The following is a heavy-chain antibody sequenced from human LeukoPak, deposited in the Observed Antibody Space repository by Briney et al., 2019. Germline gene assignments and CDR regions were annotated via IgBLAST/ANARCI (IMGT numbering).Heavy chain of an antibody. V-gene: IGHV1-18*01. J-gene: IGHJ4*02. Sequence: ASVKVSCKASRYTFTSYGISWVRQAPGQGLEWMGWISAYNGNTNYAQKLQGRVTMTTDTSTSTAYMELRSLRSYDTAVYYCARDRYYYDSSGYYKSFSFDYWGQGTLVTVSS. CDR2: ISAYNGNT. D-gene: IGHD3-22*01. CDR1: RYTFTSYG. CDR3: ARDRYYYDSSGYYKSFSFDY.